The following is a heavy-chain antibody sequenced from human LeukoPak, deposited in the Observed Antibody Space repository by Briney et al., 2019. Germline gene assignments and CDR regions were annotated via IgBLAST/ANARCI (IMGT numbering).Heavy chain of an antibody. J-gene: IGHJ5*02. CDR3: ARDQWDGYNWFDP. D-gene: IGHD1-26*01. V-gene: IGHV1-2*02. CDR2: INPNSGGT. Sequence: ASVKVSCKASGYTFTGYYMHWVRQAPGQGLEWMGWINPNSGGTNYAQKFQGRVTMTRDTSISTAYMELSRLRSDDTAVYYCARDQWDGYNWFDPWGQGTLVTVSS. CDR1: GYTFTGYY.